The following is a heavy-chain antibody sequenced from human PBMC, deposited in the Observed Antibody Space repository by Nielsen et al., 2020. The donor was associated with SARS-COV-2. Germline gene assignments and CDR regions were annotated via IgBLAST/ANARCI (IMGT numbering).Heavy chain of an antibody. V-gene: IGHV3-30*03. CDR1: GFTFSSYW. CDR3: ARDPRYYYDSSGYLY. Sequence: GGSLRLSCAASGFTFSSYWMHWVRQAPGKGLEWVAVISYDGSNKYYADSVKGRFTISRDNSKNTLYLQMNSLRAEDTAVYYCARDPRYYYDSSGYLYWGQGTLVTVSS. D-gene: IGHD3-22*01. CDR2: ISYDGSNK. J-gene: IGHJ4*02.